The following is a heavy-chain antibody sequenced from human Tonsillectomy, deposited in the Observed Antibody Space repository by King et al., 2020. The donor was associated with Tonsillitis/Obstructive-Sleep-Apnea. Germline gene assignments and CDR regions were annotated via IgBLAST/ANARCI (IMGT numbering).Heavy chain of an antibody. CDR2: ISSSSSYT. J-gene: IGHJ6*03. CDR1: GFTFSDYY. V-gene: IGHV3-11*05. CDR3: AGAGYCSSTSCYDYYYYYYMDV. Sequence: VQLVESGGGLVKPGGSLRLSCAASGFTFSDYYMSWIRQAPGKGLEWVSYISSSSSYTNYADSVKGRLTISRDNAQNSLYLQMNSLRAEDTAVYYCAGAGYCSSTSCYDYYYYYYMDVWGKGTTVTVSS. D-gene: IGHD2-2*01.